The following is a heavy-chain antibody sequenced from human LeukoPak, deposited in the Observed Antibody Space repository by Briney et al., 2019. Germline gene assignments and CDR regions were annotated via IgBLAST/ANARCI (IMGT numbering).Heavy chain of an antibody. Sequence: ASVKVSCKASGYTFTSYGISWVRQAPGQGLEWMGWISAYNGNTNYAQKLQGRVTMTTDTSTSTAYMELRSLRSDDTAVYYCAREQWPPDHYYGMDVWGQGTTVNVSS. CDR3: AREQWPPDHYYGMDV. CDR1: GYTFTSYG. D-gene: IGHD6-19*01. V-gene: IGHV1-18*01. J-gene: IGHJ6*02. CDR2: ISAYNGNT.